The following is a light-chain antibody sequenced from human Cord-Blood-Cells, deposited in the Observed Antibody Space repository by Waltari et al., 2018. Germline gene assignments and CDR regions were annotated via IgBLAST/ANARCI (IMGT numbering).Light chain of an antibody. CDR1: SSDVDGFNY. Sequence: QSALTQPASVSRYPGHSITIYCPGTSSDVDGFNYISWYQQHPGKAPTVFIYDVSNRPSGVSNRFSGSKSGNTASLTISGLQAEDEADYYCSSYTSSNWVFGGGTKLTVL. CDR2: DVS. J-gene: IGLJ3*02. CDR3: SSYTSSNWV. V-gene: IGLV2-14*01.